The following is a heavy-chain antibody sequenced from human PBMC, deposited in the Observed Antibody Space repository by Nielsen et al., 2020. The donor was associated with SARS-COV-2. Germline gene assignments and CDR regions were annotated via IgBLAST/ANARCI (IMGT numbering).Heavy chain of an antibody. V-gene: IGHV4-39*01. CDR3: ARHQTTITIFGVVTGWFDP. CDR2: IYYSGST. D-gene: IGHD3-3*01. Sequence: SETLSLTCTVSGGSISSSSYYWGWIRQPPGKGLEWIGSIYYSGSTYYNPSLKSRVTISVDTSKNQFSLKLSSVTAADTAVYYCARHQTTITIFGVVTGWFDPWGQGTLVTVSS. J-gene: IGHJ5*02. CDR1: GGSISSSSYY.